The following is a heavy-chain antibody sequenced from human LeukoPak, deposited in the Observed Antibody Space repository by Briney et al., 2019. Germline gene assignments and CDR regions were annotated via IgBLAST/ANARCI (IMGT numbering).Heavy chain of an antibody. Sequence: GGSLRLSCAAPGFTVSSNYMSWVRQAPGKGLEWVSVIYSGGSTYYADSVKGRFTISRDNSKNTLYLQMNSLRAEDTAVYYCAGLAAGMMDRDDYWGQGTLVTVSS. V-gene: IGHV3-53*01. CDR3: AGLAAGMMDRDDY. D-gene: IGHD6-13*01. CDR2: IYSGGST. J-gene: IGHJ4*02. CDR1: GFTVSSNY.